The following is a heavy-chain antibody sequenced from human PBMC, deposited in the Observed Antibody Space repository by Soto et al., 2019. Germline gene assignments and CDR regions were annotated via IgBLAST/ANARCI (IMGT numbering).Heavy chain of an antibody. D-gene: IGHD4-17*01. J-gene: IGHJ4*02. V-gene: IGHV4-59*01. CDR1: GGSIRDYF. CDR3: ERVGGDDFGDSGGFDY. Sequence: SETLSLTCTVSGGSIRDYFWTWIRQPPGKGLEWIGYIYYSGRTNYNPSLKSRVSISVDTSKNHFSLQLRPVTAADTAVYYCERVGGDDFGDSGGFDYWGQGTLVTVSS. CDR2: IYYSGRT.